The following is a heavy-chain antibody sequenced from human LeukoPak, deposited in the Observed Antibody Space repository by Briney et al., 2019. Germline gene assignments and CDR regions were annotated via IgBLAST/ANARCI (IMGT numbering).Heavy chain of an antibody. D-gene: IGHD3-10*01. J-gene: IGHJ4*02. Sequence: SETLSLTCTVSGGSISSYYWSWIRQPPGKGLEWIGYTYYSGSTNYNPSLKSRVTISVDTSKNQFSLKLSSVTAADTAVYYCARDLHSGTFDYWGQGTLVTVSS. V-gene: IGHV4-59*01. CDR3: ARDLHSGTFDY. CDR2: TYYSGST. CDR1: GGSISSYY.